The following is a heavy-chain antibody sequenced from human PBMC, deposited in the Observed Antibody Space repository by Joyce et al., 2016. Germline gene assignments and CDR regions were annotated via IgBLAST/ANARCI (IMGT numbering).Heavy chain of an antibody. Sequence: QVQLVQSGAEVKKPGASVKVSCKTSGYTFTGYYMHWVRQAPVQGLEWMGWINPNRGGANFAQKFQGRVTMTRDTSISTAYLELSRLRSDDTAVYYCARGGLWSGYDDIDYWGQGTLVTVSS. J-gene: IGHJ4*02. CDR3: ARGGLWSGYDDIDY. CDR2: INPNRGGA. CDR1: GYTFTGYY. V-gene: IGHV1-2*02. D-gene: IGHD3-3*01.